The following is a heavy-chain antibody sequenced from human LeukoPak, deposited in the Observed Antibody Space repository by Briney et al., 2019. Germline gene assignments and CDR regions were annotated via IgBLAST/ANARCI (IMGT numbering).Heavy chain of an antibody. V-gene: IGHV3-33*01. Sequence: PGGSLRLSCAASGFTFSSYGMHWVRQAPGKGLEWVALIWYDGSNEDYADSVKGRFTISRDNSKNTLYLQMNSLRAEDTAVYYCAREKHSSTIVGAADAFDIWGQGTVVTVSS. D-gene: IGHD1-26*01. J-gene: IGHJ3*02. CDR2: IWYDGSNE. CDR1: GFTFSSYG. CDR3: AREKHSSTIVGAADAFDI.